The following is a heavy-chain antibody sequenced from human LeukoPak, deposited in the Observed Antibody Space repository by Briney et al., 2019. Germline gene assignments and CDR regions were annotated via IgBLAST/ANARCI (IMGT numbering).Heavy chain of an antibody. CDR3: ARAARYYGSSVAHDVDI. CDR2: INQIGSEK. V-gene: IGHV3-7*01. J-gene: IGHJ3*02. CDR1: GFTFGKYW. Sequence: PGGSLRLSCAASGFTFGKYWMSWVRQAPGKGLEWVANINQIGSEKYYVDSVGARFTIYRGNAKNSLYLQMNSLRAEDTAVYYCARAARYYGSSVAHDVDIWGQGTMVTVP. D-gene: IGHD3-22*01.